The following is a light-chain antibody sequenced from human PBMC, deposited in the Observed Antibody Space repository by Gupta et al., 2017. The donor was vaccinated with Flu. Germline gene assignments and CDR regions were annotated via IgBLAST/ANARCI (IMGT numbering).Light chain of an antibody. CDR1: ALSSQY. V-gene: IGLV3-25*03. J-gene: IGLJ2*01. Sequence: SYELTQPPSLSVSPGQTARITCSGDALSSQYTYWYQQKPGPAPVVVIANDTERPSGIPERFSGSNAGTTATLTISGVQAEDEDAFYCPSADNSGTYAVFGGGTRLTVL. CDR2: NDT. CDR3: PSADNSGTYAV.